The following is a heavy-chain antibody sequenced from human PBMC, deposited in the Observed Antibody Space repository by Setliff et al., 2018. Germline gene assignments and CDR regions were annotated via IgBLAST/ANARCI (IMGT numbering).Heavy chain of an antibody. D-gene: IGHD3-3*01. CDR3: ARAQSWSGGPYYFDN. Sequence: ASVKVSCKASGYTFTSYDINWVRQATGQGLEWMGWMNPNSGNTGYAQKFQGRVTMTRNTPISTANMDLSSLRFEDTAVYYCARAQSWSGGPYYFDNWGQGTLVTVSS. V-gene: IGHV1-8*02. CDR1: GYTFTSYD. J-gene: IGHJ4*02. CDR2: MNPNSGNT.